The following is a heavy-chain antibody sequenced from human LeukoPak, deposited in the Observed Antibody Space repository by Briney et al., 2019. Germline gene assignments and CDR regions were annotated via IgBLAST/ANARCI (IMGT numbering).Heavy chain of an antibody. J-gene: IGHJ4*02. CDR3: ARDGYYDFWSGYYTDY. V-gene: IGHV3-48*03. CDR1: GFTFSSYE. CDR2: ISSSGSTI. D-gene: IGHD3-3*01. Sequence: PGGSLRLSCAASGFTFSSYEMNWVRQAPGKGLEWVSYISSSGSTIYYADSVKGRFTISRDNAKNSLYLQMNSLRAEDTAVYYCARDGYYDFWSGYYTDYWGQGTLVTVSS.